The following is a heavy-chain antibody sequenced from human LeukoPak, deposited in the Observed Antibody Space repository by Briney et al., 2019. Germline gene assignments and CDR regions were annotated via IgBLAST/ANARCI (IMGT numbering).Heavy chain of an antibody. CDR3: ARDPLDYGDYDY. D-gene: IGHD4-17*01. J-gene: IGHJ4*02. CDR2: ISSSSSYI. CDR1: GFTFSSYS. Sequence: GGSPRLSCAASGFTFSSYSMNWVRQAPGKGLEWVSSISSSSSYIYYADSVKGRFTISRDNAKNSLYLQMNSLRAEDTAVYYCARDPLDYGDYDYWGQGTLVTVSS. V-gene: IGHV3-21*01.